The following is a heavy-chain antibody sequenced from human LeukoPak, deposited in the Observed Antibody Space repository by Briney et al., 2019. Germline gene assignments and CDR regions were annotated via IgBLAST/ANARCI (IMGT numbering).Heavy chain of an antibody. CDR2: FDPEDGET. CDR3: ATRYYDSSGYANFGY. CDR1: GYTLTELS. D-gene: IGHD3-22*01. J-gene: IGHJ4*02. Sequence: ASVKVSCKVSGYTLTELSMHWVRQAPGKGLEWMGGFDPEDGETIYAQKFQGRVTMTEDTSTDTAYMELSSLRSEDTAVYYCATRYYDSSGYANFGYWGQGTLVTVSS. V-gene: IGHV1-24*01.